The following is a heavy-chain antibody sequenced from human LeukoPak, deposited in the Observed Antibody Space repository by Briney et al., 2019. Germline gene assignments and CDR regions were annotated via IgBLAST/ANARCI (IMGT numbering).Heavy chain of an antibody. V-gene: IGHV4-30-2*01. CDR1: GASISSGVAY. CDR3: ARDLSSVAGGDYSGY. D-gene: IGHD6-19*01. J-gene: IGHJ4*02. Sequence: PSETLSLTCTVSGASISSGVAYWTWIRQPPGKGLEWIGYISQSGNTNYNPSLKSRVTISVDRSRNQFSLKLTSVTAADTAVYFCARDLSSVAGGDYSGYWVLRPLVTV. CDR2: ISQSGNT.